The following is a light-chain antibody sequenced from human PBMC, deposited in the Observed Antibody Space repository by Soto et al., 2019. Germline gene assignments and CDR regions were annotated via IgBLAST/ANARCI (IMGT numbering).Light chain of an antibody. Sequence: DIQITHSPSALSASVGDRVTITCRASQRIDKFLNWYQQKPGKAPKLLIYAASSLQSGVPSRFSGSGSGTDFTFTISSLQPEDFATYSCQETYSTPWKFGQGNTVVIK. CDR3: QETYSTPWK. CDR2: AAS. V-gene: IGKV1-39*01. J-gene: IGKJ1*01. CDR1: QRIDKF.